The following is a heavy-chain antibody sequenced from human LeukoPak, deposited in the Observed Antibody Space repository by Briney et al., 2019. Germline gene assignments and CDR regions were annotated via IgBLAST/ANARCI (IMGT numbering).Heavy chain of an antibody. CDR2: IIPIFGTA. CDR3: ARGPEMATITPYYFDY. D-gene: IGHD5-24*01. V-gene: IGHV1-69*13. Sequence: SVKVSCKASGGTFSSYAISWVRQVPGQGLEWMGGIIPIFGTANYAQKFQGRVTITADESTSTAYMELSSLRSEDTAVYYCARGPEMATITPYYFDYWGQGTLVTVSS. J-gene: IGHJ4*02. CDR1: GGTFSSYA.